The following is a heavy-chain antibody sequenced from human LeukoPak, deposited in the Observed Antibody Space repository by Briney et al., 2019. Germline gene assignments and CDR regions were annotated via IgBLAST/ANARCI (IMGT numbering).Heavy chain of an antibody. Sequence: GGSLRLSCAASGFTFSSYSMNWVRQAPGKGLEWVSSISSSSSYIYYADSVKGRFTISRDNAKNSLYLQMNSLRAEDTAVYYCAKVGSTPLRFLEPTSAFDIWGQGTMVTVSS. CDR1: GFTFSSYS. V-gene: IGHV3-21*04. CDR3: AKVGSTPLRFLEPTSAFDI. CDR2: ISSSSSYI. J-gene: IGHJ3*02. D-gene: IGHD3-3*01.